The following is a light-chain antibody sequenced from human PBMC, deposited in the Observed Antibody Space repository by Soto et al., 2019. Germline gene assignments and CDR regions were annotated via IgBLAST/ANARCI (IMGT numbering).Light chain of an antibody. CDR1: QSVSSSY. CDR2: GAS. Sequence: EIVLTQSPGTLSLPPGERATLSCRASQSVSSSYLAWYQQKPGQAPSLLIYGASSRATGIPDRFSGSGSGTDFTLTISRLEPEDFAVYYCHQYGTLYTFGQGTKLEIK. V-gene: IGKV3-20*01. CDR3: HQYGTLYT. J-gene: IGKJ2*01.